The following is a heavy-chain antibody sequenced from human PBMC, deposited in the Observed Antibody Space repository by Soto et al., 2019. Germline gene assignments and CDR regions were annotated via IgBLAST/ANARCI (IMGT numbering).Heavy chain of an antibody. J-gene: IGHJ3*02. CDR2: ISGSGGST. V-gene: IGHV3-23*01. CDR1: GFTFSSYA. D-gene: IGHD6-19*01. Sequence: EVQLLESGGGLVQPGGSLRLSCAASGFTFSSYAMSWVRQAPGKGLEWVSAISGSGGSTYYADSVKGRFTISRDNSKNTLYLQMNSLRAEDTAVYYCTKDFRPLGVAVAGTGDAFDIWGQGTMVTVSS. CDR3: TKDFRPLGVAVAGTGDAFDI.